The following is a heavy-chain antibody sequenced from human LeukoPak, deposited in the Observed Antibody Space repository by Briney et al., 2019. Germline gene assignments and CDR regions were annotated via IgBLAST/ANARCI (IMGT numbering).Heavy chain of an antibody. Sequence: GGSLRLSCAASGFTFSSYGMHWVRQAPGKGLEWVAVISYDGSNKYYADPVKGRFTISRDNSKNTLYLQMNSLRAEDTAVYYCAKDGYSSSWEFYFDYWGQGTLVTVSS. CDR1: GFTFSSYG. CDR3: AKDGYSSSWEFYFDY. V-gene: IGHV3-30*18. J-gene: IGHJ4*02. D-gene: IGHD6-13*01. CDR2: ISYDGSNK.